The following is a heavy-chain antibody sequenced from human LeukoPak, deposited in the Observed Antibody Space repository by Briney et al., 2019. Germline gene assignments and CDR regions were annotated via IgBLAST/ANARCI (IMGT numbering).Heavy chain of an antibody. CDR3: ARLLAYGSGAEAFDY. V-gene: IGHV3-7*01. CDR1: GFTLSGFG. D-gene: IGHD3-10*01. Sequence: GGSLRLSCAASGFTLSGFGMNWVRQAPGKGLEWVANIKEDGTEKYYVDSVKGRFTISRDNARSSLYLQMNSLRAGDTAVYYCARLLAYGSGAEAFDYWGQGTLVTVSS. J-gene: IGHJ4*02. CDR2: IKEDGTEK.